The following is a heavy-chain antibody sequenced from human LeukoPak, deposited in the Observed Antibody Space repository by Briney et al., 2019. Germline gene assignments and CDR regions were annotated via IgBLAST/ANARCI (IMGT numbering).Heavy chain of an antibody. CDR1: GGSLSGYY. V-gene: IGHV4-59*12. CDR3: ARRISSWNVYIDK. Sequence: SATLSLTCSVSGGSLSGYYWSWIRQTPGKGLEWIGYIYSSGTTNYNRALQSRVTISLDTAKNQFSLSVTSVTAADTAMYFCARRISSWNVYIDKWGQGIQVTVSS. CDR2: IYSSGTT. J-gene: IGHJ4*02. D-gene: IGHD1-1*01.